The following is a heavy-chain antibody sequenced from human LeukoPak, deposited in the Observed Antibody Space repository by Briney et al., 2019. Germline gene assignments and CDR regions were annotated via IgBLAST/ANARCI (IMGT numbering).Heavy chain of an antibody. CDR1: GGSISSYY. V-gene: IGHV4-59*12. CDR3: ASITGTSSFAFDI. CDR2: IYYSGST. D-gene: IGHD1-20*01. Sequence: NPSETLSLTCTVSGGSISSYYWSWIRQPPGEGLEWIGYIYYSGSTNYNPSLKSRVTISVDTSKNQFSLKLSSVTAADTAVYYCASITGTSSFAFDIWGQGTMVTVSS. J-gene: IGHJ3*02.